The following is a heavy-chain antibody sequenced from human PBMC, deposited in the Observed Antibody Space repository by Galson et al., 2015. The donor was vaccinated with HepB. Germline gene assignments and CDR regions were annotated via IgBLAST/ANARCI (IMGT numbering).Heavy chain of an antibody. J-gene: IGHJ4*02. D-gene: IGHD2-8*02. V-gene: IGHV4-31*03. Sequence: TLSLTCTVSGGSISSGGYYWSWIRQHPGKGLEWIGYIYYSGSTYYNPSLKSRVTISVDTSKNQFSLKLSSVTAADTAVYYCARGSPWSWYFDYWGQGTLVTVSS. CDR3: ARGSPWSWYFDY. CDR2: IYYSGST. CDR1: GGSISSGGYY.